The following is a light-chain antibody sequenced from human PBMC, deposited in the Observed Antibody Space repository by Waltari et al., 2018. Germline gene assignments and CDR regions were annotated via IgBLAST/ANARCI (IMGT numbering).Light chain of an antibody. CDR1: SSDVGGYNY. CDR2: EVS. J-gene: IGLJ3*02. Sequence: QSALTQPASVSGSPGQSITISCTGTSSDVGGYNYVSWYQQHPGKAPKLMIYEVSNRPSGVSNRVSGSKSGNTASLTISGLQAEDEADYYCSSYTSSSTLWVFGGGTKLTVL. V-gene: IGLV2-14*01. CDR3: SSYTSSSTLWV.